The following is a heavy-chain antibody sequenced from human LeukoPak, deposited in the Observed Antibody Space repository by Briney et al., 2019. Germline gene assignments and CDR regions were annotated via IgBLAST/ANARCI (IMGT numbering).Heavy chain of an antibody. J-gene: IGHJ4*02. CDR1: GFNFDDYA. CDR2: ISWNSGSI. CDR3: AKGYYYDSSPFDY. V-gene: IGHV3-9*03. D-gene: IGHD3-22*01. Sequence: GGSLRLSCAASGFNFDDYAMHWVRHAPGKGLEWVSGISWNSGSIVYADSVKGRFTISRDNAKNSLSLQMNSLRAEDMAFYYCAKGYYYDSSPFDYWGQGTLVTVSS.